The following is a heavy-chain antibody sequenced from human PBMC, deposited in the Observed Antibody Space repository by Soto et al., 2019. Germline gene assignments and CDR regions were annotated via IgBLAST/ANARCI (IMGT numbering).Heavy chain of an antibody. CDR2: IIPIFGTA. V-gene: IGHV1-69*01. Sequence: QVQLVQSGAEVKKPGSSVKVSCKASGGTFSSYAISWVRQAPGQGLEWMGGIIPIFGTANYAQKFQGRVTITADESTRTAYMELSSLRSEATAVYSCARDLIAIAAAGTAGGHYYGMDVWGQGTTVTVS. J-gene: IGHJ6*02. CDR1: GGTFSSYA. D-gene: IGHD6-13*01. CDR3: ARDLIAIAAAGTAGGHYYGMDV.